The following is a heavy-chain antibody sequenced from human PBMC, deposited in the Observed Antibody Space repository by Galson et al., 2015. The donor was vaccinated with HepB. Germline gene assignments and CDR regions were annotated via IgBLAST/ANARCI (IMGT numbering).Heavy chain of an antibody. J-gene: IGHJ6*03. CDR2: ISSTGNTM. D-gene: IGHD6-6*01. CDR3: ARSIAAHGYYYYYYYMDV. Sequence: SLRLSCAASGFSFTSYSINWVRQAPGKGLEWVSYISSTGNTMYYADSVKGRFTISRDNAKNSLYLQMNSLRAEDTAVYYCARSIAAHGYYYYYYYMDVWGKGTTVTVSS. CDR1: GFSFTSYS. V-gene: IGHV3-48*01.